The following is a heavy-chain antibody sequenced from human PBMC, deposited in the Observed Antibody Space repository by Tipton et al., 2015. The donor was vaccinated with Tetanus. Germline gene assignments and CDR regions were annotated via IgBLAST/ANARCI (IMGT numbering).Heavy chain of an antibody. CDR1: GHNSRSYW. CDR3: ARLPKHYSASGST. V-gene: IGHV5-51*01. CDR2: IYPGDSDA. Sequence: SGPEVKKPGQSLKISCKVSGHNSRSYWISWVRQMPGKGPEWMGIIYPGDSDATYSPSFRGQVTISVDKSITTAYLQWSSLKESDSGIYFCARLPKHYSASGSTWGQGTLVTVSS. D-gene: IGHD3-10*01. J-gene: IGHJ5*02.